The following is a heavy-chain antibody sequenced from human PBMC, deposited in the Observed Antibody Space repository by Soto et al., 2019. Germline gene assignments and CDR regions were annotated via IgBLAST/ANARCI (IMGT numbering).Heavy chain of an antibody. CDR2: IYPIDSDT. CDR1: GDSSNSNW. V-gene: IGHV5-51*01. J-gene: IGHJ6*02. D-gene: IGHD4-17*01. Sequence: GESLKISCKVSGDSSNSNWIAWVRQRPGRGLEWMGIIYPIDSDTRYSPSFQGQVTISVDRSVNSAFLQWRSLKASDTATYYCARRSAVTTFYFYGMDVWGQGTTVTVSS. CDR3: ARRSAVTTFYFYGMDV.